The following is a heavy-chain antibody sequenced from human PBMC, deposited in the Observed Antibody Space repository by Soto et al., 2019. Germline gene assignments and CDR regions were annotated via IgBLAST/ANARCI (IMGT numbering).Heavy chain of an antibody. Sequence: DVQLVESGGGLVQPGGSLRLSCAASGFPFNTYAMNWVRQAPGKGLEWISYINSASTTTFHADSVKGRFTVSRDKAENSLYLQMSSLRHEDTAVYYCARDLSHWGQGTLVTVSS. V-gene: IGHV3-48*02. CDR1: GFPFNTYA. CDR2: INSASTTT. J-gene: IGHJ4*02. CDR3: ARDLSH.